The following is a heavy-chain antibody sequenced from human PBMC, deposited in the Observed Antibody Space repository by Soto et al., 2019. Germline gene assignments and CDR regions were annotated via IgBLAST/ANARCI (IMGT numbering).Heavy chain of an antibody. CDR1: GFTFSSYA. J-gene: IGHJ5*02. CDR2: ISGSGGST. V-gene: IGHV3-23*01. D-gene: IGHD6-6*01. Sequence: PXGSLSLSFAASGFTFSSYAMSWVRQAPGKGLEWVSAISGSGGSTYYADSVKGRFTISRDNSKNTLYLQMNSLRAEDTAVYYCEKGVAAPFDPWGQGTLVTVSS. CDR3: EKGVAAPFDP.